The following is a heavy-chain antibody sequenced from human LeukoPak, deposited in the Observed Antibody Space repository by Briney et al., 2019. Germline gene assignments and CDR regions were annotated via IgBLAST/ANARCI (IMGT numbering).Heavy chain of an antibody. CDR2: INPNSGGT. D-gene: IGHD2-2*01. V-gene: IGHV1-2*02. Sequence: ASVKVSCKASGYTFTDYYMHWVRQAPGQGLEWMGWINPNSGGTNYAQKFQGRVTMTRDTSISTAYMELSRLRSDDTAVYYCARYGDQLQYYSYNYMDIWGKGTTVTVSS. CDR1: GYTFTDYY. CDR3: ARYGDQLQYYSYNYMDI. J-gene: IGHJ6*03.